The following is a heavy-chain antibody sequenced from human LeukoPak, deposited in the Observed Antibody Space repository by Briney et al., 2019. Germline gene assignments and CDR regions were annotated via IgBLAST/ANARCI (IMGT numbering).Heavy chain of an antibody. CDR2: ISGSGGST. CDR1: GFTFSSYA. CDR3: AKARGTGFGYYYYGMDV. Sequence: GGSLRLSCAASGFTFSSYAMSWVRQAPGKGLEWVSAISGSGGSTYYADSVKGRFTISRDNSKNTLYLQMNSLRAEDTAVHYCAKARGTGFGYYYYGMDVWGQGTTVTVSS. D-gene: IGHD3-16*01. V-gene: IGHV3-23*01. J-gene: IGHJ6*02.